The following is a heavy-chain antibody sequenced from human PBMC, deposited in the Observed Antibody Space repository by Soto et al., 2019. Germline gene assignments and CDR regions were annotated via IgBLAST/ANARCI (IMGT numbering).Heavy chain of an antibody. V-gene: IGHV3-74*01. Sequence: EVQLVESGGGLVQPGGSLRLSCAASGFNLGSYWMHWVRQAPGKGLVWVSRINDYGTTINYAESVKGRFTISRDDTKSEVYIQLNIPGPKDTAVYYCARGGLDPLDYWGQGALVTASS. CDR1: GFNLGSYW. CDR2: INDYGTTI. J-gene: IGHJ4*02. D-gene: IGHD1-1*01. CDR3: ARGGLDPLDY.